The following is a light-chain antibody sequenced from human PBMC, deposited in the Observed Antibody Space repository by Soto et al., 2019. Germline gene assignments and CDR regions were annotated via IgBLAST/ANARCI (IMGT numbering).Light chain of an antibody. Sequence: QSALTQPASVSGSPGQSITISCNGTSSDIGAYNFVSWYQQHPGKAPKLMLYDVNIRTSGVSNRFSGSKSGNTASLTISGHQAEAEADYYCSSWTTSTTMIFGGGTKLTVL. CDR2: DVN. V-gene: IGLV2-14*03. CDR1: SSDIGAYNF. CDR3: SSWTTSTTMI. J-gene: IGLJ2*01.